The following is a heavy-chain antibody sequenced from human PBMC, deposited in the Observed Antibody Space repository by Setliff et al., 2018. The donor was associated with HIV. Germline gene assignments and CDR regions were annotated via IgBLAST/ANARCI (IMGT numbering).Heavy chain of an antibody. J-gene: IGHJ4*02. CDR3: ARESPSSSWFYFDF. V-gene: IGHV4-34*01. CDR1: GGTFSLHY. CDR2: INHSRGT. Sequence: SETLSLTCAVSGGTFSLHYYTWIRQSPLRGLEWIGEINHSRGTRYNPSLESRVTISLDSSRKQFSLRLISVTAADTAVYYCARESPSSSWFYFDFWGQGTLVTVSS. D-gene: IGHD6-13*01.